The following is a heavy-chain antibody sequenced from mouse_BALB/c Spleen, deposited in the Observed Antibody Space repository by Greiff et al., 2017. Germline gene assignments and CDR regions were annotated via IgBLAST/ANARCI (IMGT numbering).Heavy chain of an antibody. Sequence: QVQLQQPGAELVKPGASVKLSCKASGYTFISYWMHWVKQRPGQVLEWIGEIDPSDSYTNYNQKFKGKATLTVDKSSSTAYMQLSSLTSEDSAVYYCARPYGGRGWFAYWGQGTLVTVSA. CDR3: ARPYGGRGWFAY. V-gene: IGHV1-69*02. CDR1: GYTFISYW. CDR2: IDPSDSYT. J-gene: IGHJ3*01. D-gene: IGHD1-1*01.